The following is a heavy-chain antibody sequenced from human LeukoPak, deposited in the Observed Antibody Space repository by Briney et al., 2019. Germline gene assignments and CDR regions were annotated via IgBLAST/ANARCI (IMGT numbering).Heavy chain of an antibody. CDR1: GFTFDDYA. D-gene: IGHD3-3*01. J-gene: IGHJ4*02. V-gene: IGHV3-9*01. CDR2: ISWNSGSI. Sequence: GGSLRLSCAASGFTFDDYAMHWVRQAPGKGLEWVSGISWNSGSIGYADSVKGRFTISRDNAKNSLYLQMNSLRAEDTALYYCARELERGELRYYDFWSAPGYWGQGTLVTVSS. CDR3: ARELERGELRYYDFWSAPGY.